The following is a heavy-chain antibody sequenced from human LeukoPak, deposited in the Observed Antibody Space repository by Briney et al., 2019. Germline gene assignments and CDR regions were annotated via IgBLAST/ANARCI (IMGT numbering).Heavy chain of an antibody. V-gene: IGHV4-59*01. J-gene: IGHJ5*02. CDR2: IYYSGST. Sequence: SETLSLTCTVSGGSISSYYWSWIRQPPGKGLEWIGYIYYSGSTNYNPSLKSRVTISVDASKNQFSLKLSSVTAADTAVYYCARESGNYGTGGFDPWGQGTLVTVSS. CDR1: GGSISSYY. D-gene: IGHD4-11*01. CDR3: ARESGNYGTGGFDP.